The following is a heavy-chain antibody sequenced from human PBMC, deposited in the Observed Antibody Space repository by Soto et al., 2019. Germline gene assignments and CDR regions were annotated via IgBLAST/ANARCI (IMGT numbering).Heavy chain of an antibody. CDR1: GYTFTNYG. Sequence: QVHLVQSGAEVKKPGASVKVSCKASGYTFTNYGIIWVRQAPGQGLEWMGWISANNGHTHYTQKVQGRVTMTTDTSTSTAYMELRSLRSDDTAVYYCARSTYYYGSVSTAFDYWGQGTLVTVSS. V-gene: IGHV1-18*01. CDR3: ARSTYYYGSVSTAFDY. D-gene: IGHD3-10*01. CDR2: ISANNGHT. J-gene: IGHJ4*02.